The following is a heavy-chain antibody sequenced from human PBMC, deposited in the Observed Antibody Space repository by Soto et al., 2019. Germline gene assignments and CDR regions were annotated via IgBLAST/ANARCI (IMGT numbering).Heavy chain of an antibody. CDR2: MNPNTGGT. J-gene: IGHJ4*02. CDR3: ASVFSTKAAGTTMAIDY. CDR1: GYTFTGYY. Sequence: ASVKVSCKASGYTFTGYYTHWVRQAPGQGLEWMGWMNPNTGGTNYAQKFQDRVSMTRDTSISTAYMELTRLGYDDTATYYCASVFSTKAAGTTMAIDYWGQGTPVTVSS. V-gene: IGHV1-2*02. D-gene: IGHD6-13*01.